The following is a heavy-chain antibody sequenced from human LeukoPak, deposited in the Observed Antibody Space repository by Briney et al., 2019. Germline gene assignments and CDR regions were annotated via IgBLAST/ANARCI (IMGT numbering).Heavy chain of an antibody. CDR3: AKDRGNFWSGDAFDI. J-gene: IGHJ3*02. V-gene: IGHV3-73*01. D-gene: IGHD3-3*01. CDR1: GFTFSGSA. CDR2: IRSKANSYAT. Sequence: GGSLRLSCAASGFTFSGSAMHWVRQASGKGLEWVGRIRSKANSYATAYAASVKGRFTISRDDSKNTAYLQMNSLRAEDTAVYYCAKDRGNFWSGDAFDIWGQGTVVTVSS.